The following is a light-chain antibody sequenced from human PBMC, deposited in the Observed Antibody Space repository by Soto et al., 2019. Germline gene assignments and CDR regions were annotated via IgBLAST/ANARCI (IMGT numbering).Light chain of an antibody. CDR2: DVN. CDR1: SSDVGGYNY. CDR3: SSYTSSITLV. V-gene: IGLV2-14*01. Sequence: QSALTQPASVSGSPGQSITISCTGTSSDVGGYNYVSWYQQHPGKSPKLMIYDVNNRPSGVSNRFSGSKSGNTASLTFSGLQAEDEGDYYCSSYTSSITLVFGGGSKLTVL. J-gene: IGLJ2*01.